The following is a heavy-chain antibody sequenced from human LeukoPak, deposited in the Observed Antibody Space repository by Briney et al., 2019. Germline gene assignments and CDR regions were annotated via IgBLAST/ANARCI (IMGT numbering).Heavy chain of an antibody. CDR2: INSYGSST. CDR3: ARDYDYGGNWFDP. J-gene: IGHJ5*02. D-gene: IGHD4-23*01. V-gene: IGHV3-74*01. CDR1: GFTLSSSW. Sequence: QPGGSLRLSCAASGFTLSSSWMHWVRQATGKGLVWVSHINSYGSSTSYADSVKGRFTISRDNAKNTLYLQMNSLRAEDTAVYYCARDYDYGGNWFDPWGQGTLVTVSS.